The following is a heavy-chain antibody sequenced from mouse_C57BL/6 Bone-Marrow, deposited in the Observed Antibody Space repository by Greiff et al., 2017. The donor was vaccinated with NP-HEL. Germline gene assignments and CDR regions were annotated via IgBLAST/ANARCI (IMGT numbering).Heavy chain of an antibody. CDR3: TRTHYYGSSHWYFDV. CDR1: GYTFTDYE. D-gene: IGHD1-1*01. CDR2: IDPETGGT. Sequence: VQLQQSGAELVRPGASVTLSCKASGYTFTDYEMHWVKQTPVHGLEWIGAIDPETGGTDYNQKFKGKAILTADKSSSTAYMALRSLTSEDSAVYYCTRTHYYGSSHWYFDVWGTGTTVTVSS. J-gene: IGHJ1*03. V-gene: IGHV1-15*01.